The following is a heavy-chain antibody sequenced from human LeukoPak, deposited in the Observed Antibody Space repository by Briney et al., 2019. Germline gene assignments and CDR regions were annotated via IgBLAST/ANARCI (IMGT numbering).Heavy chain of an antibody. Sequence: SETLSLTCTVSGGSISSSRYYWGWIRQPPGKGLEWIGSIDYSESTYYNPSPKSRVTISVDTSKNQFSLKLSSVTAADTAVYYCARVQSRLSWFDPWGQGTLVTVSS. V-gene: IGHV4-39*07. CDR2: IDYSEST. CDR3: ARVQSRLSWFDP. J-gene: IGHJ5*02. CDR1: GGSISSSRYY.